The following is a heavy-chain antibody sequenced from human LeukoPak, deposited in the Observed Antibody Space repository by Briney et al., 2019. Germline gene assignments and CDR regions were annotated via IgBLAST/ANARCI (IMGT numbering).Heavy chain of an antibody. J-gene: IGHJ4*02. Sequence: PGRSLRLSCAASGFTFSNYAMTWVRQAPGKGLEWVSTISGSAGSTYYADSVKGRFTISRDNSKNTLYLQMNSLKTEDTAVYYCTTPIYYYDSSGYNYWGQGTLVTVSS. CDR3: TTPIYYYDSSGYNY. CDR1: GFTFSNYA. CDR2: ISGSAGST. D-gene: IGHD3-22*01. V-gene: IGHV3-23*01.